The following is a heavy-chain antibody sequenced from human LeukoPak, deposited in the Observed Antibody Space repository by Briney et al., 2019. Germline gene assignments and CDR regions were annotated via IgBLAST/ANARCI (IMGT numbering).Heavy chain of an antibody. CDR2: IIPIFGTA. CDR1: GGTFSSYA. D-gene: IGHD1-26*01. CDR3: ARDRGGATLLYYYYMDV. J-gene: IGHJ6*03. Sequence: ASVKVSCKASGGTFSSYAISWVRQAPGQGLGWMGGIIPIFGTANYAQKFQGRVTITADKSTSTAYMELSSLRSEDTAVYYCARDRGGATLLYYYYMDVWGKGTTVTVSS. V-gene: IGHV1-69*06.